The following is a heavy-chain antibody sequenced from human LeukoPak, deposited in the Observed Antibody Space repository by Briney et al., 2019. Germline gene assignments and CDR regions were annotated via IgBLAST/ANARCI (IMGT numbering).Heavy chain of an antibody. J-gene: IGHJ4*02. CDR1: GFTFSSYA. Sequence: PGRSLRLSCAASGFTFSSYAMHWVRQAPGKGLEWVAVISYDGSNKYYADSVKGRFTISRDNSKNTLYLQMNSLRAEDTAVYYCAKLKSSSWSDFDYWGQGTLVTVSS. V-gene: IGHV3-30*18. D-gene: IGHD6-13*01. CDR3: AKLKSSSWSDFDY. CDR2: ISYDGSNK.